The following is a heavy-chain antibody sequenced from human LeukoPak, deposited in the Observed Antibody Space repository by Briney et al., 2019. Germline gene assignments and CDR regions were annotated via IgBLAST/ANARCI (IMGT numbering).Heavy chain of an antibody. D-gene: IGHD3-22*01. Sequence: PSETLSLTCTVSGGSISGGSYYWSWIRQPPGKGLEWIGYIYYSGSTNYNPSLKSRVTISVDTSKNQFSLKLSSVTAADTAVYYCARVSHYYDSSGYPVDYWGQGTLVTVSS. CDR3: ARVSHYYDSSGYPVDY. CDR1: GGSISGGSYY. CDR2: IYYSGST. V-gene: IGHV4-61*01. J-gene: IGHJ4*02.